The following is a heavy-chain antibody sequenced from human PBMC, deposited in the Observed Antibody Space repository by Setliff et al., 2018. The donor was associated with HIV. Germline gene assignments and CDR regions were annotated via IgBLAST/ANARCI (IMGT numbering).Heavy chain of an antibody. D-gene: IGHD6-19*01. V-gene: IGHV4-59*08. Sequence: SETLSLTCTVSGGSISSYYWSWIRQPPGKGLEWIGYIYYSGSTNYNPPLKSRVTISVDTSKNQFSLKLRSVTAADTAVYYCEVAGQWGQGTLVTVSS. J-gene: IGHJ4*02. CDR1: GGSISSYY. CDR3: EVAGQ. CDR2: IYYSGST.